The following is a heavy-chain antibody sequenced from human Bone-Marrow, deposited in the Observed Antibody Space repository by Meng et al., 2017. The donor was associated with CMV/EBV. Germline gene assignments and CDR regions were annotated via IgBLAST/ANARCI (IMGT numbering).Heavy chain of an antibody. CDR1: GYTLTELS. V-gene: IGHV1-24*01. CDR2: FDPEDGET. J-gene: IGHJ6*02. CDR3: ALITGGAGSTSWYYYYGMDV. Sequence: ASVKVSCKVSGYTLTELSMHWVRQAPGKGLEWMGGFDPEDGETIYAQKFQGRVTMTEDTSTDTAYMELSSLRSEDKAVYYCALITGGAGSTSWYYYYGMDVWGQGTTVTVSS. D-gene: IGHD2-2*01.